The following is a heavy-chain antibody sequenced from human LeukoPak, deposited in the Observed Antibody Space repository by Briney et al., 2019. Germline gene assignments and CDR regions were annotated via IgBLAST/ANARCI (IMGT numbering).Heavy chain of an antibody. CDR1: RFTFSSYW. J-gene: IGHJ1*01. CDR3: ASPQSGDYGALYFQH. Sequence: GGSLRLSRAASRFTFSSYWMHWVRQAPGKGLVWVSRINSDGSSTSYADSVKGRFTISRDNAKNTLYLQVNSLRVEDTAVYYCASPQSGDYGALYFQHWGQGTLVTVSS. V-gene: IGHV3-74*01. D-gene: IGHD4-17*01. CDR2: INSDGSST.